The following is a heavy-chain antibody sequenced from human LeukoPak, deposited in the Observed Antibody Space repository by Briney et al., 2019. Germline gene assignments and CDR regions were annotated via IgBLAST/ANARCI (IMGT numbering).Heavy chain of an antibody. Sequence: GGSLRLSCAASGFXFSDYWMHWVRQAPGKGLVWVSRISSDGSSTSYADSVKGRFTVSRDNAKNTLYLQMNSLRAEDTAVYYCARGVSEYYYDSSGYYTGSYDPWGQGTLVTVSS. CDR3: ARGVSEYYYDSSGYYTGSYDP. CDR1: GFXFSDYW. D-gene: IGHD3-22*01. CDR2: ISSDGSST. V-gene: IGHV3-74*01. J-gene: IGHJ5*02.